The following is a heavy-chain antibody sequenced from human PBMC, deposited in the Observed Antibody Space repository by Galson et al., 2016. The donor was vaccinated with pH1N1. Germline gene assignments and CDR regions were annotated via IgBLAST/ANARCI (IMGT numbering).Heavy chain of an antibody. Sequence: QSGAEVKKPGESLRISCKGSGYNIASYWIAWVRQMPGRGLEWMGKIDPFDSYTNYSPSFQGHVTIPADKSINTAYLQWNTLRASDTAMYFCARLTYYDSSPIDFWGQGTLVTVSS. J-gene: IGHJ4*02. CDR2: IDPFDSYT. CDR1: GYNIASYW. D-gene: IGHD3-22*01. V-gene: IGHV5-10-1*01. CDR3: ARLTYYDSSPIDF.